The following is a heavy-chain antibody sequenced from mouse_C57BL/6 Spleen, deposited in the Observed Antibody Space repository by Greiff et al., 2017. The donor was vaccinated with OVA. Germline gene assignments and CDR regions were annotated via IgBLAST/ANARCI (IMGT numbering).Heavy chain of an antibody. CDR1: GYTFTSYW. J-gene: IGHJ4*01. Sequence: QVQLQQPGAELVMPGASVKLSCKASGYTFTSYWMHWVKQRPGQGLEWIGEIDPSDSYTNYNQKFKGKSTLTVDKSSSTAYMQLSSLTSEDSVVYYCARYYGSSYGEYAMDYWGQGTSVTVSS. CDR3: ARYYGSSYGEYAMDY. V-gene: IGHV1-69*01. CDR2: IDPSDSYT. D-gene: IGHD1-1*01.